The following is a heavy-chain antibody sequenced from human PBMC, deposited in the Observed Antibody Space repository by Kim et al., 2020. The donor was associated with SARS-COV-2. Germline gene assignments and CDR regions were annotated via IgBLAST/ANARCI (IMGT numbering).Heavy chain of an antibody. J-gene: IGHJ5*02. CDR3: ARDHLYYDFWSGAPGFDP. V-gene: IGHV3-74*01. D-gene: IGHD3-3*01. Sequence: KCRVTISRENAKNTLYLQMNSLRDEDTAVYYCARDHLYYDFWSGAPGFDPWGQGTLVTVSS.